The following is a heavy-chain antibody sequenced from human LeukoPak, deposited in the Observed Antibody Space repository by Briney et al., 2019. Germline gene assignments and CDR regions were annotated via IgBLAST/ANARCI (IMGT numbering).Heavy chain of an antibody. D-gene: IGHD2-15*01. Sequence: PSETLSLTCTVSGGSISSYYWSWIRQPPGKGLEWIGYIYYSGSTNYNPSLKSRVTISVDTSKSQFSLKLSSVTAADTAVYYCARVLPLRLGGYYYGMDVWGQGTTVTVSS. CDR1: GGSISSYY. CDR2: IYYSGST. V-gene: IGHV4-59*01. J-gene: IGHJ6*02. CDR3: ARVLPLRLGGYYYGMDV.